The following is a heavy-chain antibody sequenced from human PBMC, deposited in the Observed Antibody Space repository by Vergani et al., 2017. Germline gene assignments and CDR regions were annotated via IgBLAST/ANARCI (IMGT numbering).Heavy chain of an antibody. D-gene: IGHD4-17*01. CDR2: IIPILGIA. CDR3: ARDHGDYRGRVYYYSYMDV. CDR1: GGTFSSYA. Sequence: QVQLVQSGAEVKKPGASVKVSCKASGGTFSSYAISWVRQAPGQGLEWMGRIIPILGIANYAQKFQGRVTITADKSTSTAYMELSSLGSEDTAVYYCARDHGDYRGRVYYYSYMDVWGKGTTVTVSS. J-gene: IGHJ6*03. V-gene: IGHV1-69*04.